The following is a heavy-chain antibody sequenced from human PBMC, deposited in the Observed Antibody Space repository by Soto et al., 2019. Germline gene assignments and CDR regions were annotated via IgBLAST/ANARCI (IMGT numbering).Heavy chain of an antibody. CDR3: AHRRFGPKTYGSGPLFDY. CDR1: GFSLSPSGVG. J-gene: IGHJ4*02. Sequence: QITLKESGPTLVKPTQTLTLTCTFSGFSLSPSGVGVGWIGQPPGKSLEWLALIYWDDDKRYSPSLKSRLTITKDTSKNQVVLTMTNMDPVDTATYYCAHRRFGPKTYGSGPLFDYWGQGTLVTVSS. CDR2: IYWDDDK. V-gene: IGHV2-5*02. D-gene: IGHD3-10*01.